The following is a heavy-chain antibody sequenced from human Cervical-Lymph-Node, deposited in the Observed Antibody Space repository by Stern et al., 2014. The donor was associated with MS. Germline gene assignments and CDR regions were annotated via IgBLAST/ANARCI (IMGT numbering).Heavy chain of an antibody. D-gene: IGHD3-10*01. J-gene: IGHJ4*01. CDR2: IYWDGDD. CDR1: GFSLDDNAAY. CDR3: AHKITYFGDDFFDF. V-gene: IGHV2-5*02. Sequence: ITLKESGPALVKPTQTLTLTCTFSGFSLDDNAAYVGWIRQPPGKALEWLALIYWDGDDRYNPSLSPRLTITKDTSRNQVVLRLADMDPADTATYYCAHKITYFGDDFFDFWGQGTRVTVSS.